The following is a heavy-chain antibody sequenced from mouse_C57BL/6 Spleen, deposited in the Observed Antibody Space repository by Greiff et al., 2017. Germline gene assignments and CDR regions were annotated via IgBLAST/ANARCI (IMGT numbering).Heavy chain of an antibody. J-gene: IGHJ3*01. Sequence: VKLQQSGAELVRPGASVTLSCKASGYTFTDYDMHWVKQTPVHGLEWIGAIDPETGGTAYNQKFKGKAILTADKSSSTDYMELRSLTSEDSAVYYCTRGEAYWGQGTLVTVSA. CDR3: TRGEAY. CDR1: GYTFTDYD. CDR2: IDPETGGT. V-gene: IGHV1-15*01.